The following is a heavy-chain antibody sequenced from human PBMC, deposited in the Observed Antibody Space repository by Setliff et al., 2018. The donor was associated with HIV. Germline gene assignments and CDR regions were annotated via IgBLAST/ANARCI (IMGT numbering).Heavy chain of an antibody. J-gene: IGHJ4*02. Sequence: SVKVSCKASGYTFTYYGISWVRQAPGQGLEWMGWIIPIFGTADYAQKFQGRVTLTADESTSIAYMELNSLRSEDTAVYYCARGRASGSANSGWGQGTLVTVSS. CDR1: GYTFTYYG. CDR3: ARGRASGSANSG. V-gene: IGHV1-69*13. D-gene: IGHD7-27*01. CDR2: IIPIFGTA.